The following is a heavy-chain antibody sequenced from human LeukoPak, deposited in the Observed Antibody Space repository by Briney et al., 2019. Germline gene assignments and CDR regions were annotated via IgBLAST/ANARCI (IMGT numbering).Heavy chain of an antibody. V-gene: IGHV4-59*08. Sequence: PSETLSLTCTVSGASISSSSWTWIRQSPGKGLESLGFISNNGKTKYKSSFEGRVSMSLDTSKSQFSLTLSSVTAADTAVYLCARRIYSGTVRHLLYSFMDVWGKGTTVIVS. D-gene: IGHD2-21*01. CDR2: ISNNGKT. CDR3: ARRIYSGTVRHLLYSFMDV. CDR1: GASISSSS. J-gene: IGHJ6*03.